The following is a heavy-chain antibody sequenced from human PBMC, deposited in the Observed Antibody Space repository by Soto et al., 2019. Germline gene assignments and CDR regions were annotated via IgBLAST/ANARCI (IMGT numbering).Heavy chain of an antibody. CDR1: GGTFSSYA. CDR3: ARGVGVGATPYFDL. J-gene: IGHJ2*01. D-gene: IGHD1-26*01. Sequence: ASVKVSCKASGGTFSSYAICWVRQAPGQGLEWMGGIIPIFGTANYAQKFQGRVTITADESTSTAYMELSSLRSEDTAVYYCARGVGVGATPYFDLWGRGTLVTVSS. V-gene: IGHV1-69*13. CDR2: IIPIFGTA.